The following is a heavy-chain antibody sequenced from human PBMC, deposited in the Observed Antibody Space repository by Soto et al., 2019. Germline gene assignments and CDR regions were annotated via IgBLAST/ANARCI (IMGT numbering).Heavy chain of an antibody. Sequence: QVQLQESGPGLVKPSETLSLTCTVSGGSISSYYWSWIRQPPGKGLEWIGYIYYSGSTNYNPSLKRRVTISVDTSKNQFSLKLSSVTAADTAVYYCARAPYGDYAWFDPWGQGTLVTVSS. V-gene: IGHV4-59*01. CDR2: IYYSGST. CDR1: GGSISSYY. CDR3: ARAPYGDYAWFDP. D-gene: IGHD4-17*01. J-gene: IGHJ5*02.